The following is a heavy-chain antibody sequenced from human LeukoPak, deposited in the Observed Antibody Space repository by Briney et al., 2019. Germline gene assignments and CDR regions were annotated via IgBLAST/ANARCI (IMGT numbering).Heavy chain of an antibody. CDR3: AKDGPGIAAPNHYFDS. CDR1: GFTFSSYA. J-gene: IGHJ4*02. CDR2: ISASGGST. D-gene: IGHD6-13*01. Sequence: GGSLRLSCAALGFTFSSYAMSWVRQAPGKGLEWVSAISASGGSTFYADSVKGRFTISRSNSKNTLYLQMNSLRAEDTAVYYCAKDGPGIAAPNHYFDSWGQGTLVTVSS. V-gene: IGHV3-23*01.